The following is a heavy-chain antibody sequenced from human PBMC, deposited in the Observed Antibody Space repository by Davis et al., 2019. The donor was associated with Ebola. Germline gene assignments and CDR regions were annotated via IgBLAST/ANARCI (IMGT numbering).Heavy chain of an antibody. D-gene: IGHD1-7*01. CDR2: ISSNGGST. CDR1: GFTFNSYA. CDR3: AREKLATRWFDP. J-gene: IGHJ5*02. V-gene: IGHV3-64*04. Sequence: GESLKISCSASGFTFNSYAMHWVRQASGKGLEYVSAISSNGGSTFYADSVKGRFTNSRDNSKNTLYLQMNSLRAEDTAVYYCAREKLATRWFDPWGQGTLVTVSS.